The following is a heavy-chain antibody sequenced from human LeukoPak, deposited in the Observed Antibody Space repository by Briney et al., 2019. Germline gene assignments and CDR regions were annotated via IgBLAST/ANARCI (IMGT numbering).Heavy chain of an antibody. D-gene: IGHD6-19*01. Sequence: PGGSLRLSCAASGFTFSSYWMSWVRQAPGKGLEWVANIKQDGSEKYYVDSVKGRFTISRDNAKNSLYLQMNSLRAEDTAVYYCARESIAVDSVVGYYYYGMDVWGQGTTVTVSS. CDR2: IKQDGSEK. J-gene: IGHJ6*02. V-gene: IGHV3-7*01. CDR1: GFTFSSYW. CDR3: ARESIAVDSVVGYYYYGMDV.